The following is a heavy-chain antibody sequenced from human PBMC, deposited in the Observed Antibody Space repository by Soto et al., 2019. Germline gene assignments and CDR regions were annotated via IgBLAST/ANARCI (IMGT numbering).Heavy chain of an antibody. J-gene: IGHJ4*02. D-gene: IGHD5-12*01. V-gene: IGHV3-33*01. CDR2: VSYDGSNK. Sequence: QVQLVESGGGVVQPGRSLRLACAASGFTFNSYGMHWVRQAPGKGLEWVAVVSYDGSNKYYADSVRGQFIISRDNSNNTVYLQMNSLRAEDAAVYYCAREGWLQGYYFDSWGQGTLVTVSS. CDR1: GFTFNSYG. CDR3: AREGWLQGYYFDS.